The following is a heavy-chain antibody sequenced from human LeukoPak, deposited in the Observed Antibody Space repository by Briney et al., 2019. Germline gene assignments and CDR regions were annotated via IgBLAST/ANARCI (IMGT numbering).Heavy chain of an antibody. V-gene: IGHV1-2*02. CDR3: ARELGYCSGGSCYIRAFDI. Sequence: ASVKVSCKASKYTFTGYYMHWVRQAPGQGLEWMGWINPNSGGTNYAQKFQGRVTMTRDTSLSTAYMELSSLRSEDTAVYYCARELGYCSGGSCYIRAFDIWGQGTMVTVSS. D-gene: IGHD2-15*01. CDR2: INPNSGGT. CDR1: KYTFTGYY. J-gene: IGHJ3*02.